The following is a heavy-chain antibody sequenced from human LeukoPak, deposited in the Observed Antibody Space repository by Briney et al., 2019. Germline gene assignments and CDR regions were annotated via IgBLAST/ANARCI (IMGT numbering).Heavy chain of an antibody. V-gene: IGHV3-7*01. Sequence: GGSLRLSCAASGFTFSSNWMSWVRQAPGSGLEWVANIKQDGSETYYVDSVEGRFTISRDNAKNSLYLQMNSLRAEDTAVYYCASGSYGGLNYWGQGTLVTVSS. CDR1: GFTFSSNW. D-gene: IGHD4-23*01. CDR3: ASGSYGGLNY. J-gene: IGHJ4*02. CDR2: IKQDGSET.